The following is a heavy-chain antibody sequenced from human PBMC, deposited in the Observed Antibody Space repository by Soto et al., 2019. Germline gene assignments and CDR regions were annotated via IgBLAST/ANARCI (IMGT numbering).Heavy chain of an antibody. CDR2: INHSGST. Sequence: QVQLQQWGAGLLKPSETLSLTCAVYGGSFSGYYWSWIRQPPGKGLEWIGEINHSGSTNYNPSLKSRVTISVDTSKNQFSLKLSSVTAADTAVYYCASKRVVRTVTTPVQWYFDLWGRGTLVTVSS. CDR1: GGSFSGYY. D-gene: IGHD4-17*01. CDR3: ASKRVVRTVTTPVQWYFDL. V-gene: IGHV4-34*01. J-gene: IGHJ2*01.